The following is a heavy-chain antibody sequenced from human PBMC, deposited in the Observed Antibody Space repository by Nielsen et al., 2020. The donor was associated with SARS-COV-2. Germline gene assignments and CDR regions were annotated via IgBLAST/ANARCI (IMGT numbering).Heavy chain of an antibody. V-gene: IGHV3-11*06. CDR1: GFALSDHF. CDR2: ISSSSSYI. CDR3: ARPDYDYVWGSYRWDY. D-gene: IGHD3-16*02. Sequence: GGSLRLSCAASGFALSDHFMSWIRQAPGKGLEWVSSISSSSSYIYYADSVKGRFTISRDNAKNSLYLQMNSLRAEDTAVYYCARPDYDYVWGSYRWDYWGQGTLVTVSS. J-gene: IGHJ4*02.